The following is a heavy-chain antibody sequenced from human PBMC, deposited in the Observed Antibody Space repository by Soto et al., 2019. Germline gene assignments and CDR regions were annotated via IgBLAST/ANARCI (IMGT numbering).Heavy chain of an antibody. Sequence: PXGSLRLSCAASGFTFSSYAMKWVRQAPGKGLEWVSLIGESGTPTYYADSVKGRFTISRDNSGNTLFLEMYSLRAEDTAVYYCARYIPGVRYYGMDVWGQGTTVTVSS. CDR2: IGESGTPT. V-gene: IGHV3-23*01. CDR3: ARYIPGVRYYGMDV. J-gene: IGHJ6*02. D-gene: IGHD2-2*01. CDR1: GFTFSSYA.